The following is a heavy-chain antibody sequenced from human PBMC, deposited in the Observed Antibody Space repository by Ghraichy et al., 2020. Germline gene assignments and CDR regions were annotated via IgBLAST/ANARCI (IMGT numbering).Heavy chain of an antibody. CDR1: GGSISSYY. V-gene: IGHV4-4*07. D-gene: IGHD1-7*01. CDR3: ASTGAITGTTRWFDP. Sequence: SETLALTCTVSGGSISSYYWSWIRQPAGKGLEWIGRIYTSGSTNYNPSLKSRVTMSVDTSKNQFSLKLSSVTAADTAVYYCASTGAITGTTRWFDPWGQGTLVTVSS. CDR2: IYTSGST. J-gene: IGHJ5*02.